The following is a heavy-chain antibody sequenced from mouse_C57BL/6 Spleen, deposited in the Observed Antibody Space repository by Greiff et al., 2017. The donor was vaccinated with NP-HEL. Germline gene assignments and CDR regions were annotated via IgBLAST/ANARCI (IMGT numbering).Heavy chain of an antibody. CDR3: ARSSGYEYFDV. CDR1: GYTFISYW. Sequence: QVQLQQPGAELVRPGSSVKLSCKASGYTFISYWMHWVKQRPIQGLEWIGNIDPSDSDTHYNQKFKDKATLTVDKSSSTAYMQLSSLTSEDSAVYYCARSSGYEYFDVWGTGTTVTVSS. CDR2: IDPSDSDT. D-gene: IGHD3-2*02. V-gene: IGHV1-52*01. J-gene: IGHJ1*03.